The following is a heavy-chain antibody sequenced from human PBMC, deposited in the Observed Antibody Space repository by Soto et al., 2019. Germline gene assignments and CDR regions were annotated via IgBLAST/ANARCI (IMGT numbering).Heavy chain of an antibody. CDR1: RFTFSTYE. Sequence: GGSRRLSCAASRFTFSTYEMNWVRQAPGKGLEWVSYISTSGSTVYYADSVKGRFTISRDNTRNSLYLQMNSLRDEDTALYYCVRYCSTTLCNGVATRTFDYWGQGTLVTVSS. CDR3: VRYCSTTLCNGVATRTFDY. CDR2: ISTSGSTV. V-gene: IGHV3-48*03. J-gene: IGHJ4*02. D-gene: IGHD2-2*01.